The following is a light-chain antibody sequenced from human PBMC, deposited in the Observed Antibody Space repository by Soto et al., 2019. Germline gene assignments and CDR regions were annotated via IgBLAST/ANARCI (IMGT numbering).Light chain of an antibody. CDR3: QQYGSSPLT. CDR2: GAS. Sequence: DIVLTQSPGTLSLSPGERATLSCRASQSVSRSYLAWYQQKPGQAPRLLIYGASIRATGIPDRFSGSGSGTAFTLTISRLEPEDCAVCYCQQYGSSPLTFGGGTKVEIK. V-gene: IGKV3-20*01. J-gene: IGKJ4*01. CDR1: QSVSRSY.